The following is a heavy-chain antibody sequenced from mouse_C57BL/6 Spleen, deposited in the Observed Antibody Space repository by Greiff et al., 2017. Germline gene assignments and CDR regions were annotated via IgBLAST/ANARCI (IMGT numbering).Heavy chain of an antibody. CDR1: GYTFTSYW. CDR2: IYPTSGRT. Sequence: QVQLQQPGAELVKPGASVKMSCKASGYTFTSYWITWVKQRPGQGLEWIGDIYPTSGRTNYNEKFKSKAILTVDTSSNTAYMQLSSLTSEDSAVFCCASSGTRGRSFDYWGQGTTLTVSS. V-gene: IGHV1-55*01. J-gene: IGHJ2*01. CDR3: ASSGTRGRSFDY. D-gene: IGHD3-3*01.